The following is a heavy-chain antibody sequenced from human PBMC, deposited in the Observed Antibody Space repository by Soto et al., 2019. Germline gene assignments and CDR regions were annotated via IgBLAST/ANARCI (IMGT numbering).Heavy chain of an antibody. J-gene: IGHJ5*02. CDR2: INPNSGGT. D-gene: IGHD6-13*01. CDR3: ARAQIRIAAAAPSNWFDP. V-gene: IGHV1-2*04. Sequence: GASVKVSCKASGYTFTGYYMHWVRQAPGQGLEWMGWINPNSGGTNYAQKFQGWVTMTRDTSISTAYMELSRLRSDDTALYYCARAQIRIAAAAPSNWFDPWGQGTLVTVSS. CDR1: GYTFTGYY.